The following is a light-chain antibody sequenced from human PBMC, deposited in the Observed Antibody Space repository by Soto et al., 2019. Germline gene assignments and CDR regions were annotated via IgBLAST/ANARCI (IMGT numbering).Light chain of an antibody. V-gene: IGKV3-20*01. J-gene: IGKJ1*01. CDR3: EQYGSSPRT. CDR2: GIS. CDR1: QSVTSNY. Sequence: IVLTQSPGTLCLSPGERATLFCRASQSVTSNYFAWYQQKPGQAPRLLIYGISDRATGIPDRFSGSGSGTDFTLTISRLEPEDFAVYYCEQYGSSPRTFGQGTKVDI.